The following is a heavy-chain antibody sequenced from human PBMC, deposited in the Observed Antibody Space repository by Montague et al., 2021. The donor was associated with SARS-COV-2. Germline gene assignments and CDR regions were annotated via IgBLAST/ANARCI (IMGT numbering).Heavy chain of an antibody. CDR2: IYYSGST. D-gene: IGHD3-3*01. V-gene: IGHV4-59*01. J-gene: IGHJ5*02. CDR3: ARAQMNRITIFGVVAEFDP. Sequence: SETLSLTCTVSGGSISSYYWSWIRQPPGKGLEWIGYIYYSGSTXXXPSXXXRVTISVDTSKNQFSLKLSSVTAADTAVYYCARAQMNRITIFGVVAEFDPWGQGPLVTVSS. CDR1: GGSISSYY.